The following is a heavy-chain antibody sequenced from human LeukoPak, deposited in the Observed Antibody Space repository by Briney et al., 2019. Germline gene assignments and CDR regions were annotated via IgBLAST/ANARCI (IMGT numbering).Heavy chain of an antibody. V-gene: IGHV4-59*01. Sequence: SETLSLTCTVSGGSISSYYWSWIRQPPGKGLEWIGYIYYSGSTNYNPSLKSRVTISVDTSKNQFSLKLSSVTAADTAVYYCARDQLGAMSTHIDYWGQGTLVTVSS. CDR1: GGSISSYY. D-gene: IGHD1-26*01. J-gene: IGHJ4*02. CDR3: ARDQLGAMSTHIDY. CDR2: IYYSGST.